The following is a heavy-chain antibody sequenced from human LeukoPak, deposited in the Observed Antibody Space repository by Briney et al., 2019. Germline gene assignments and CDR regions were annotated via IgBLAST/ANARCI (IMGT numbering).Heavy chain of an antibody. Sequence: GGSLRLSCAASGVTFSSYEMNWVRQAPGKGLEWVAYISSSGSTIYYADSVKSRFTISRDNAKTSLYLQMNSLRAEGTAVYYCAELGITMIGGVWGKGTTVTISS. CDR1: GVTFSSYE. CDR3: AELGITMIGGV. CDR2: ISSSGSTI. D-gene: IGHD3-10*02. J-gene: IGHJ6*04. V-gene: IGHV3-48*03.